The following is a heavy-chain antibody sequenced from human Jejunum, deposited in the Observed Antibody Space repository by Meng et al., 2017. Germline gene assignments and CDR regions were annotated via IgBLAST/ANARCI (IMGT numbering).Heavy chain of an antibody. D-gene: IGHD2-15*01. Sequence: QVQLVQSGAEVKKPGAFVTVSCKASGYSLYIHWVRLRPGEGLEWMGRINPRTGDTKSAQSFQGRVTMTRDTSTSTFSMDLSSLTTDDSAVYFCARESADGGSFDFWGQGTLVTVSS. V-gene: IGHV1-2*06. CDR2: INPRTGDT. CDR3: ARESADGGSFDF. CDR1: GYSLY. J-gene: IGHJ4*02.